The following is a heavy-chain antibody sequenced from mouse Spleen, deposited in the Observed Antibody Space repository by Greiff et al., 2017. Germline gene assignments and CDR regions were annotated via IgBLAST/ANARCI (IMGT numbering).Heavy chain of an antibody. CDR3: ARGVITTISWFAY. CDR1: GYTFTSYW. Sequence: VQLQQSGAELVKPGASVKMSCKASGYTFTSYWITWVKQRPGQGLEWIGDIYPGSGSTNYNEKFKSKATLTVDTSSSTAYMQLSSLTSEDSAVYYCARGVITTISWFAYWGQGTLVTVSA. V-gene: IGHV1-55*01. CDR2: IYPGSGST. J-gene: IGHJ3*01. D-gene: IGHD2-4*01.